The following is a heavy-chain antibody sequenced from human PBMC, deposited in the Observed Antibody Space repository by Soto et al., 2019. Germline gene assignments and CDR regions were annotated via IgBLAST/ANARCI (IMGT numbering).Heavy chain of an antibody. Sequence: GASVKVSCKASGGTFSSYAISWVRQAPGQGLEWMGGIIPIFGTANYAQKFQGRVTITADESTSTAYMELSSLRSEDTAVYYSATPGITMIVVDRPLDYWGQGTLVTVSS. CDR2: IIPIFGTA. J-gene: IGHJ4*02. D-gene: IGHD3-22*01. CDR3: ATPGITMIVVDRPLDY. V-gene: IGHV1-69*13. CDR1: GGTFSSYA.